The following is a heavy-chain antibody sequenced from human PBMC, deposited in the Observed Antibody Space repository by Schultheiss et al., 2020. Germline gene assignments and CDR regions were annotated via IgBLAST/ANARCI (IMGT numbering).Heavy chain of an antibody. CDR3: ARHYCSGGSCYYYAMDV. Sequence: GGSLRLSCKASGYSFTTYWIAWVRQMPGKGLEWMGITYPDDSDTRYSPSFQGQVTISADKSISTAYLHWSSLTASDTAMYYCARHYCSGGSCYYYAMDVWGQVTTVTGS. CDR1: GYSFTTYW. J-gene: IGHJ6*02. D-gene: IGHD2-15*01. CDR2: TYPDDSDT. V-gene: IGHV5-51*01.